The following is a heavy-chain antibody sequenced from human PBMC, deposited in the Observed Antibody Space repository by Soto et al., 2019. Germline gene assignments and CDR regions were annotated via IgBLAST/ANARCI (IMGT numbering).Heavy chain of an antibody. CDR2: INAGDGDT. J-gene: IGHJ4*02. CDR3: ARDGEGKAAAGMVY. Sequence: QVQLVQSGAEVKKPGASVRVSCKASGYTITCCAMHWVRQAPGQRPEWMGWINAGDGDTKYSQNFQGRLTIIRDTXXRTAYMELSSLRSEDTAVYYCARDGEGKAAAGMVYWGQGTLVTVSS. D-gene: IGHD6-13*01. V-gene: IGHV1-3*01. CDR1: GYTITCCA.